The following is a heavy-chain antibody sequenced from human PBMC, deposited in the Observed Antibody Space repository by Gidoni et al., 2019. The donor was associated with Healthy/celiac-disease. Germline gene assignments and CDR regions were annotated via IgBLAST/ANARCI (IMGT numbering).Heavy chain of an antibody. D-gene: IGHD3-16*01. CDR2: ISYDGSNK. Sequence: QVQLVESGGGVVQPGRSLRLSCAASGFTFSSYAMHWVRQAPGKGLEWVAVISYDGSNKYYADSVKGRFTISRDNSKNTLYLQMNSLRAEDTAVYYCARVMWAGYGGAAFDIWGQGTMVTVSS. CDR3: ARVMWAGYGGAAFDI. J-gene: IGHJ3*02. CDR1: GFTFSSYA. V-gene: IGHV3-30-3*01.